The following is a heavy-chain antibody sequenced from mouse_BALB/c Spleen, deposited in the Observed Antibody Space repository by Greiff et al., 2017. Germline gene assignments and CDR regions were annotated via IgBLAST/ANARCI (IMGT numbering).Heavy chain of an antibody. CDR3: NAGFLVAY. CDR2: IDPENGDT. V-gene: IGHV14-4*02. J-gene: IGHJ3*01. Sequence: DVQLQESGAELVRSGASVKLSCTASGFNIKDYYMHWVKQRPEQGLEWIGWIDPENGDTEYAPKFQGKATMTADTSSNTAYLQLSSLTSEDTAVYYCNAGFLVAYWGQGTLVTVSA. CDR1: GFNIKDYY.